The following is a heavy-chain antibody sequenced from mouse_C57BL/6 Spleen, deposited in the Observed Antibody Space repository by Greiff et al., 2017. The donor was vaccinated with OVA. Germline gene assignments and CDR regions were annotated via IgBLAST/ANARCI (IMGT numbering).Heavy chain of an antibody. Sequence: EVKLVESGGGLVKPGGSLKLSCAASGFTFSDYGMHWVRQAPEKGLEWVAYISSGSSTIYYADTVKGRFTISRDNAKNTLFLQMTSLRSEDTAMYYCARPFITTVVVPCDYWGQGTTLTVSS. CDR2: ISSGSSTI. D-gene: IGHD1-1*01. CDR3: ARPFITTVVVPCDY. V-gene: IGHV5-17*01. J-gene: IGHJ2*01. CDR1: GFTFSDYG.